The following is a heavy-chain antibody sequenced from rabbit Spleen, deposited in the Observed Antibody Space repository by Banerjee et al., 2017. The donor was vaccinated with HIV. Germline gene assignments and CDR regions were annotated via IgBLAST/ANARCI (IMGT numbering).Heavy chain of an antibody. CDR3: ARGAYDSSSGYYDGYYFNL. CDR2: IYAGSSGFT. J-gene: IGHJ4*01. D-gene: IGHD1-1*01. Sequence: QSLEESGGDLVKPGASLTLTCTASGFSFSSAYFVCWVRQAPGKGLEWIACIYAGSSGFTYYANWAKGRFTISKTSSTSVTLQMTSLTAADTATYFCARGAYDSSSGYYDGYYFNLRGQGTLVTVS. CDR1: GFSFSSAYF. V-gene: IGHV1S40*01.